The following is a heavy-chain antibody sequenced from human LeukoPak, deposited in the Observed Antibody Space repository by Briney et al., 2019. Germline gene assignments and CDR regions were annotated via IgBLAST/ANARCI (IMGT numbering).Heavy chain of an antibody. D-gene: IGHD3-22*01. CDR1: GGSFSGYY. CDR3: ARIITMIAGGWFDP. CDR2: INHSGST. V-gene: IGHV4-34*09. Sequence: PSETLSLTCAVYGGSFSGYYWSWIRQPPGKGLEWIGEINHSGSTNYNPSLKSRVTISVDTSKNQFSLKLSSVTAADTAVYYCARIITMIAGGWFDPWGQGTLVTVSS. J-gene: IGHJ5*02.